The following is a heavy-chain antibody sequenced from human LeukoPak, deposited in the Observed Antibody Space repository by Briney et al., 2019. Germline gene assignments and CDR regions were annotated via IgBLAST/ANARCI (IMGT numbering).Heavy chain of an antibody. Sequence: SETLSLTCTVSGGSISSYYWSWLRQPPGKGLEWIGYIYYSGSTNYNPSLKSRVTISVDTSKNQFSLKLSSVTAADTAVYYCARVEMATISIDYWGQGTLVTVSS. CDR3: ARVEMATISIDY. J-gene: IGHJ4*02. D-gene: IGHD5-24*01. CDR2: IYYSGST. CDR1: GGSISSYY. V-gene: IGHV4-59*01.